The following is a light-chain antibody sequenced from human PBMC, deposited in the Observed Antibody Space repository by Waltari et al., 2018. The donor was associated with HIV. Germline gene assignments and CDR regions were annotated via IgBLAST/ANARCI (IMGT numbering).Light chain of an antibody. CDR3: QQYNNWPIT. J-gene: IGKJ5*01. CDR2: GAS. Sequence: EKVMTQSPATLSVSPGERATLSCRASQSVSSNLAWYQQKPGQAPRLLIYGASTRATGTPARFSATGSGTDFSLTISSLQSEDFAVYYCQQYNNWPITFGQGTRLEIK. CDR1: QSVSSN. V-gene: IGKV3-15*01.